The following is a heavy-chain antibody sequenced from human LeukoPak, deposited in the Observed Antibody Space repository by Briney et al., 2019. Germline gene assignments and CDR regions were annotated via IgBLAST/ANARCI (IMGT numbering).Heavy chain of an antibody. D-gene: IGHD1-7*01. V-gene: IGHV3-33*08. J-gene: IGHJ4*02. CDR2: IWSDGSHK. Sequence: GTSLRLSCAASGFIFTTYGFHWVRQAPGKGLEWVAVIWSDGSHKFYTDSVKGQFTISRDNSENTLYLQMSSLRVEDTAVYYCTRGQTTYYDYWGQGTLVTVSS. CDR3: TRGQTTYYDY. CDR1: GFIFTTYG.